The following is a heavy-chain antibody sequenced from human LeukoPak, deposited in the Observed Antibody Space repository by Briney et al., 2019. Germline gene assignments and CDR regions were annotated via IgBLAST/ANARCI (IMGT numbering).Heavy chain of an antibody. D-gene: IGHD4-17*01. CDR1: GITFSNAW. CDR2: IKSKSDGGTA. CDR3: TTDDGDYGGGFDY. V-gene: IGHV3-15*01. Sequence: GGSLRLSCAASGITFSNAWMSWVRQAPGKGLEWVGRIKSKSDGGTADYAAPVKGKFTISRDDSKNTVYLQMNSLKAEDTAVYYCTTDDGDYGGGFDYWGQGTLVTVSS. J-gene: IGHJ4*02.